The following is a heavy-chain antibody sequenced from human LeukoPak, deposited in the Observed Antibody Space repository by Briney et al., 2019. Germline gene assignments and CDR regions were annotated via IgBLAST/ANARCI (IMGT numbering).Heavy chain of an antibody. Sequence: GVLRLSCAASGFTFSSFNMSWVRQAPGKGLEWVSSISSTSTYIYDADSVKGRFTIPRDNAKNSLYLQMNSLRAEDTAVYYCARVSYSSGWFFDYWGQGTLVTVSS. V-gene: IGHV3-21*01. J-gene: IGHJ4*02. CDR3: ARVSYSSGWFFDY. CDR1: GFTFSSFN. D-gene: IGHD6-19*01. CDR2: ISSTSTYI.